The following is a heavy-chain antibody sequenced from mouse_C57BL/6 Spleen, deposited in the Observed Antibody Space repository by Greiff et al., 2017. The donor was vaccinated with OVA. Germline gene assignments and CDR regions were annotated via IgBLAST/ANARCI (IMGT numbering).Heavy chain of an antibody. CDR1: GFTFSSYT. D-gene: IGHD1-1*01. V-gene: IGHV5-9*01. CDR3: AIHYYDEEGYFDD. CDR2: ISGGGGNT. Sequence: EVQVVESGGGLVKPGGSLKLSCAASGFTFSSYTMSWVRQTPEKRLEWVATISGGGGNTYYPDSVKGRFTISRDNAKHTLYLQMSSLRSEDTALYYCAIHYYDEEGYFDDWGQGTTLTVSS. J-gene: IGHJ2*01.